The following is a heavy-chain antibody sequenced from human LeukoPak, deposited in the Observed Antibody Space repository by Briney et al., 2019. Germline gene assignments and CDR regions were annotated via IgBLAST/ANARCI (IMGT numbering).Heavy chain of an antibody. J-gene: IGHJ4*02. CDR1: GFTFSSYA. CDR3: VKEYYSSGRYKVEGHFDY. Sequence: GGSLRLSCSASGFTFSSYAMHWVRQAPGKGLEYVSAISSNGGSTYYADSVKGRFTISRDNSKNTLYLQMSSLRAEDTAVYYCVKEYYSSGRYKVEGHFDYWGQGTLVTVSS. V-gene: IGHV3-64D*06. CDR2: ISSNGGST. D-gene: IGHD6-19*01.